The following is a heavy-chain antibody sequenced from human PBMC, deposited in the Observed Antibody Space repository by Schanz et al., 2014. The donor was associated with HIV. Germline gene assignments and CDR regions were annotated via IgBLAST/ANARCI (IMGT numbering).Heavy chain of an antibody. J-gene: IGHJ6*02. CDR3: ARWGRGCSGGSCYWGYYGMDV. V-gene: IGHV1-8*01. CDR2: MNPHSSDV. CDR1: GYSFMNAA. Sequence: QVQLVQSEAEVKRPGSSVKVSCRTSGYSFMNAAINWVRQAPGQGLEWVGRMNPHSSDVGFAQTLQGRVTMTADTSQKTVSMELRDLRSEDTGVYYCARWGRGCSGGSCYWGYYGMDVWGQGTTVTVSS. D-gene: IGHD2-15*01.